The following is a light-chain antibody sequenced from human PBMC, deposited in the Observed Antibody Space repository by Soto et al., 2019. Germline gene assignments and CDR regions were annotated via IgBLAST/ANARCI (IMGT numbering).Light chain of an antibody. V-gene: IGLV2-14*03. Sequence: QSALTQPASVSGSPGQSITISCTGSSSDIGGYNYVSWYQQHPGKAPKLLIYDVSYRPSGISARFSCSKSGNTASLTISGLQPDDKADYYCSSYGASSTLFGGGTK. CDR1: SSDIGGYNY. CDR2: DVS. CDR3: SSYGASSTL. J-gene: IGLJ2*01.